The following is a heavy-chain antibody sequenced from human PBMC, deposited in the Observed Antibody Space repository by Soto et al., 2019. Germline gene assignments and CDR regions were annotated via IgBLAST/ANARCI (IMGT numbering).Heavy chain of an antibody. D-gene: IGHD3-3*01. V-gene: IGHV4-34*01. J-gene: IGHJ6*04. CDR2: INHSGST. CDR3: ARFFLGVVRPKNTLGRDV. CDR1: GGSFSGYY. Sequence: SETLSLTCAVYGGSFSGYYWSWIRQPPGKGLEWIGEINHSGSTNYNPSLKSRVTISVDTSKNQFSLKLSSVTAADTAVYYCARFFLGVVRPKNTLGRDVWGKGTRATAPS.